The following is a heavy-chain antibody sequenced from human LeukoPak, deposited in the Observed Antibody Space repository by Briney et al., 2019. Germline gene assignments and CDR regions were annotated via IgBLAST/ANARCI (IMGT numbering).Heavy chain of an antibody. D-gene: IGHD6-19*01. V-gene: IGHV3-53*01. CDR3: ARVRPIAVAGSFDY. CDR2: IYSGGAT. Sequence: GGSLRLSCAASGFTVNSNYMNWVRQAPGKGLEWVSVIYSGGATYYADSVKGRFTISRDDSKNTLYLQMNSLRAEDTAVYYCARVRPIAVAGSFDYWGQGTLVTVSS. CDR1: GFTVNSNY. J-gene: IGHJ4*02.